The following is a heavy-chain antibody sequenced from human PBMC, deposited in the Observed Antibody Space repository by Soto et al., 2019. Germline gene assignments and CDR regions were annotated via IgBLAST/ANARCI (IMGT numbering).Heavy chain of an antibody. CDR1: GGTFSSYA. CDR2: IIPIFGTA. J-gene: IGHJ4*02. Sequence: VASVKVPCKYSGGTFSSYAIIWVRQATGQGLEWMGGIIPIFGTANYAQKFQGRVTITADESTSTAYMELSSLRAEDTAVYYCAKFQTKLADYGGSYFDYWGQGTLVNVSS. D-gene: IGHD4-17*01. V-gene: IGHV1-69*13. CDR3: AKFQTKLADYGGSYFDY.